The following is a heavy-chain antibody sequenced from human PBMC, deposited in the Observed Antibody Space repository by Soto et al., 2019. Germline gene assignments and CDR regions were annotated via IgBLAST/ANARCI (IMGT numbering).Heavy chain of an antibody. D-gene: IGHD5-12*01. CDR1: GGSISSSSYY. J-gene: IGHJ5*02. Sequence: PSETLSLTCTVSGGSISSSSYYWGWIRQPPGKGLEWIGSIYYSGSTYYNPSLKSRVTISVDTSKNQFSLKLSSVTAADTAVYYCARLSIDIVATRWFDPWGQGTLVTVSS. V-gene: IGHV4-39*01. CDR3: ARLSIDIVATRWFDP. CDR2: IYYSGST.